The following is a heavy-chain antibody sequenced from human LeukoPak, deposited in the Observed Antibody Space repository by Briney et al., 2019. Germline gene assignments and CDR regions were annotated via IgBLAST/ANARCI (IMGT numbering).Heavy chain of an antibody. D-gene: IGHD2-15*01. CDR2: ISSSSSYI. J-gene: IGHJ6*02. CDR1: GFTFSSYS. V-gene: IGHV3-21*03. CDR3: AREEDCSGGSCYFQDYGMDV. Sequence: GGSLRLSCAASGFTFSSYSMNWVRQAPGKGLEWVSSISSSSSYIYYADSVKGRFTISRDNAKNSLYLQMNRLRAEDTAVYYCAREEDCSGGSCYFQDYGMDVWGQGTTVTVSS.